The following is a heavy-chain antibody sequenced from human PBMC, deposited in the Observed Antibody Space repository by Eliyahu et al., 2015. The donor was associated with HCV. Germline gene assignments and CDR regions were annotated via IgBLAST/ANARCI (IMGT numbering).Heavy chain of an antibody. CDR3: AGAGWLQYYYYGMDV. CDR2: IIPILGIA. V-gene: IGHV1-69*04. J-gene: IGHJ6*02. CDR1: GGTFXSYA. Sequence: QVQLVQSGAEVKKPGSSVKVSCKASGGTFXSYAISWVRQAPGQGLEWMGRIIPILGIANYAQKFQGRVTITADKSTSTAYMELSSLRSEDTAVYYCAGAGWLQYYYYGMDVWGQGTTVTVSS. D-gene: IGHD5-24*01.